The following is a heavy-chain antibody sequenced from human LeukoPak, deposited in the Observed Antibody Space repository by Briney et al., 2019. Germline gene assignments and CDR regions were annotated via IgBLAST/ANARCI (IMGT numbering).Heavy chain of an antibody. Sequence: SETLSLTCTVSGGSISSGSYYWSWIRQSAGKELEWIGRIYTSGSTNYNPSLKGRVTISVDTSKNQFSLKLSSVTAADTAVYYCARDYYNWFDPWGQGTLVTVSS. J-gene: IGHJ5*02. CDR1: GGSISSGSYY. V-gene: IGHV4-61*02. CDR2: IYTSGST. D-gene: IGHD3-10*01. CDR3: ARDYYNWFDP.